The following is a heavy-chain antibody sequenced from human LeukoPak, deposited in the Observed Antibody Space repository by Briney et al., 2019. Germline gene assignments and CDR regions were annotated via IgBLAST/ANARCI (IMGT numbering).Heavy chain of an antibody. J-gene: IGHJ4*02. D-gene: IGHD3-22*01. CDR2: TYTSGST. Sequence: SETLSLTCTVSGGSISSYYWSWIRQPAGKGLEWIGRTYTSGSTYYNPSLKSRVTISVDTSKNQFSLKLSSVTAADTAVYYCARYYDSSGPYDYWGQGTLVTVSS. CDR3: ARYYDSSGPYDY. V-gene: IGHV4-4*07. CDR1: GGSISSYY.